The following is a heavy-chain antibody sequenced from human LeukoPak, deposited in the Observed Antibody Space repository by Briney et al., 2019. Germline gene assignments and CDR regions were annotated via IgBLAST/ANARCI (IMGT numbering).Heavy chain of an antibody. Sequence: ASVKVSCKASGYTFTSYAMHWVRQAPGQRLEWMGWINAGNGNTKYSQKFQGRVTITSDTSASTAYMELSSLRSEDTAVYYCARYSSSWYGNYFDYWGQGTLVTVSS. V-gene: IGHV1-3*01. J-gene: IGHJ4*02. CDR1: GYTFTSYA. D-gene: IGHD6-13*01. CDR3: ARYSSSWYGNYFDY. CDR2: INAGNGNT.